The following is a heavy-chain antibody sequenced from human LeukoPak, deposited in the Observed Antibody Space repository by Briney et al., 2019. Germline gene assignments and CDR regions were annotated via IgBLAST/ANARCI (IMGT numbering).Heavy chain of an antibody. Sequence: GASVKVSCKASGYTFTSYYMHWVRQAPGQGLEWMGIINPSGGSTSYAQKFQGRVTMTRDMSTSTVYMELSSLRSEDTAVYYCARDGGDYYDSSVYCVFFWGQGTLVTVSS. J-gene: IGHJ4*02. CDR3: ARDGGDYYDSSVYCVFF. D-gene: IGHD3-22*01. CDR2: INPSGGST. V-gene: IGHV1-46*01. CDR1: GYTFTSYY.